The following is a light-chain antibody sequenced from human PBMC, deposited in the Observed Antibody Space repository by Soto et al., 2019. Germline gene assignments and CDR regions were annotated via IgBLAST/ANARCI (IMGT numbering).Light chain of an antibody. CDR1: TGPVTTGHY. CDR3: LLSYRGDYV. J-gene: IGLJ1*01. CDR2: DTA. Sequence: QAVVTQEPSLPVSPGGKVILTCGSTTGPVTTGHYPYSFQQKPGQAPRPLVYDTANIFSWTPVRFSGSLVGGKAALTLSGAQPEDEAEYYCLLSYRGDYVFGPGTKVTVL. V-gene: IGLV7-46*01.